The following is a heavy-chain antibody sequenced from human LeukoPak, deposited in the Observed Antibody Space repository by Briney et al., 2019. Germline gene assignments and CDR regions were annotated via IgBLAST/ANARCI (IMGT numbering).Heavy chain of an antibody. CDR2: ITSSCDGT. D-gene: IGHD3-22*01. J-gene: IGHJ4*02. Sequence: GGSLRLSCAASGFTFSIYAMSWVRQAPGKGLQWVSSITSSCDGTYYADSVKGRFTISRDNSENMLYLQMNSLRVEDTAVYFCAKDRPNYYGSNGHYYRRDGDYWGQGTLVTVSS. CDR3: AKDRPNYYGSNGHYYRRDGDY. V-gene: IGHV3-23*01. CDR1: GFTFSIYA.